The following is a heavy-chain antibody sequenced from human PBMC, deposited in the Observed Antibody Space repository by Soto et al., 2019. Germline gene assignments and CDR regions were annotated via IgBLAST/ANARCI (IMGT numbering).Heavy chain of an antibody. Sequence: GGSLRLSCAASGFTFSSYAMHWVRQAPGKGLEWVAVISYDGSNKYYADSVKGRFTISRDNSKNTLYLQMNSLRAEDTAVYYCARDLDVLRFLEWSTFYYWGQGTLVTVSS. CDR2: ISYDGSNK. D-gene: IGHD3-3*01. CDR3: ARDLDVLRFLEWSTFYY. CDR1: GFTFSSYA. J-gene: IGHJ4*02. V-gene: IGHV3-30-3*01.